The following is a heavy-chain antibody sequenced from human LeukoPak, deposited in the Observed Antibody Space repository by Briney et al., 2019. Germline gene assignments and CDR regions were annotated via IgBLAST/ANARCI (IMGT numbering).Heavy chain of an antibody. CDR1: GYTFTSYD. Sequence: GASVKVSCKASGYTFTSYDINWVRQATGQGLEWMGWMNPNSGNTGYAQKFQGRVTMTRNTSISTAYMELSSLRSEDTAVYYCARVSLGSSWYVYYYYYYMDVWGKGTTVTVSS. CDR2: MNPNSGNT. V-gene: IGHV1-8*01. D-gene: IGHD6-13*01. J-gene: IGHJ6*03. CDR3: ARVSLGSSWYVYYYYYYMDV.